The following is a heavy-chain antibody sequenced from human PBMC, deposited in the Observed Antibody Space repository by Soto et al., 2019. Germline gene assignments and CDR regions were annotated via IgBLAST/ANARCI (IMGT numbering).Heavy chain of an antibody. D-gene: IGHD2-2*01. V-gene: IGHV4-34*01. CDR2: INHSGST. Sequence: PSETLSLTCAVYGGSFSVYYWSWIRQPPGKGLEWIGEINHSGSTNYNPPLKSRVTISVDTSKNQFSLKLSSVTAADTAVYYCARGRRYCSSTGCYLYYGMDVWGQGTTVTVSS. CDR1: GGSFSVYY. CDR3: ARGRRYCSSTGCYLYYGMDV. J-gene: IGHJ6*02.